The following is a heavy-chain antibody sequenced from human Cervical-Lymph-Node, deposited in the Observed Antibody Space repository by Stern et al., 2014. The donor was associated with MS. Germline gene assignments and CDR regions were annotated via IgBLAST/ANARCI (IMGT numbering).Heavy chain of an antibody. CDR1: GFSFSSYS. V-gene: IGHV3-30-3*01. Sequence: VQLVESGGGVVQPGRSLRLSCAASGFSFSSYSMHWVRQAPGKGLEWAALICHDGTSEHYADSVKGRFTISRDNSKNTLYLQMISLRPEDTAVYYCARATATGGKYRFDLWGRGTLVTVSS. CDR3: ARATATGGKYRFDL. D-gene: IGHD4-23*01. J-gene: IGHJ3*01. CDR2: ICHDGTSE.